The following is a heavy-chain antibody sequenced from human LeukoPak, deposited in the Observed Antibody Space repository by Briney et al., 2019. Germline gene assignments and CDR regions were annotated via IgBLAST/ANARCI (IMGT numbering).Heavy chain of an antibody. CDR3: ASGNGGRTDAFDI. Sequence: SETLSLTCTVSGGSISGHYWSWIRQPPGKGLEWIGHIFYTGSTNYNPSLKSRFTISVDTSKNQFSLHLSSVTAADTAVYYCASGNGGRTDAFDIWGQGTMVTVSS. V-gene: IGHV4-59*11. D-gene: IGHD4-23*01. J-gene: IGHJ3*02. CDR2: IFYTGST. CDR1: GGSISGHY.